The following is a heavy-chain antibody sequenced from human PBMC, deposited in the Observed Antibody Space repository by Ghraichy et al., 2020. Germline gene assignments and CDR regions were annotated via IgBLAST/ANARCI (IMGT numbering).Heavy chain of an antibody. CDR1: GFTFSSNA. CDR3: ARGSVLGGSYYEYFDS. Sequence: GSLRLSCAASGFTFSSNAMTWVRQAPGKGLEWVSVVSGNGVSTYYADSVKGRFTISRDNSKNTLFLQMNSLRAEDTAVYYCARGSVLGGSYYEYFDSWGQGTLVTVSS. J-gene: IGHJ4*02. D-gene: IGHD1-26*01. CDR2: VSGNGVST. V-gene: IGHV3-23*01.